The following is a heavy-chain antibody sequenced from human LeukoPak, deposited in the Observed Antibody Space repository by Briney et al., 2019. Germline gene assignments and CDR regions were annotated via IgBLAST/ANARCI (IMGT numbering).Heavy chain of an antibody. V-gene: IGHV3-74*01. D-gene: IGHD3-22*01. CDR3: ARAYYDSSGYYFPDYYYYYGMDV. J-gene: IGHJ6*02. CDR1: GFTFSSYC. Sequence: GGSLTLSCAASGFTFSSYCRHWVRQAPGKGLVWVSCIYSDGSSTSYAYPVKGRFTIYRDNAKKSLYLQMNSLKAEDTAVYYCARAYYDSSGYYFPDYYYYYGMDVWCQGPTVTVS. CDR2: IYSDGSST.